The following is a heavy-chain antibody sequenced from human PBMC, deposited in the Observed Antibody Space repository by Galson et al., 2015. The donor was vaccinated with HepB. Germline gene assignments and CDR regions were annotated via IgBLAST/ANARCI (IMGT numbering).Heavy chain of an antibody. V-gene: IGHV3-23*01. CDR2: ISGSGVST. Sequence: SLRLSCAASGFTFSSYAMSWVRQAPGKGLEWVSAISGSGVSTYYADSVKGRFTIYRDNSKNTLYLQMNILRAEDTAVYYCAKDLDGEVASGYSYGMDVWGQGTTVTVSS. D-gene: IGHD2-15*01. CDR3: AKDLDGEVASGYSYGMDV. J-gene: IGHJ6*02. CDR1: GFTFSSYA.